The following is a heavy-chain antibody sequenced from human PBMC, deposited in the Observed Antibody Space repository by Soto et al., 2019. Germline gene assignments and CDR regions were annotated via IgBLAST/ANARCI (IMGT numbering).Heavy chain of an antibody. J-gene: IGHJ5*02. D-gene: IGHD2-2*02. Sequence: LSLTCTVSGGSISRSTYYWGWIRQPPGKGLEWIGSIYYSGSTYYRPSLKSRVTISVDTSKNQFSLKLSSVTAADTAVYYCARQVPAAIRLGWFDPWGQGTLVT. CDR3: ARQVPAAIRLGWFDP. V-gene: IGHV4-39*01. CDR1: GGSISRSTYY. CDR2: IYYSGST.